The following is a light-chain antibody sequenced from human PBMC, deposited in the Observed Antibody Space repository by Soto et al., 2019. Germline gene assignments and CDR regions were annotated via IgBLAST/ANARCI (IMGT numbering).Light chain of an antibody. Sequence: IQMTQSPSTLSASVGDRVTFTCRASQTISTWLAWYKQKPGEAPKLLIYKASTIEVGIPSRFSASGSGTEFTLTINTLQPADFATYYCQQYNSYPWTFGQGTKV. CDR2: KAS. J-gene: IGKJ1*01. CDR3: QQYNSYPWT. V-gene: IGKV1-5*03. CDR1: QTISTW.